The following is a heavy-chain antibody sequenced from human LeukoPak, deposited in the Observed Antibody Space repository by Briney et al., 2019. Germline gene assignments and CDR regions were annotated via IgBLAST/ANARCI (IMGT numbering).Heavy chain of an antibody. CDR3: ARDYTPNNYYYYMDV. CDR2: MNPNNGNT. D-gene: IGHD3-10*01. CDR1: GYTFTNYD. J-gene: IGHJ6*03. V-gene: IGHV1-8*01. Sequence: GASVKVSCKTSGYTFTNYDINWVRQATGQGLEWMVWMNPNNGNTGYAQKFQGRVTMTRNTSISTAYMELSSLRSEDTAVYYCARDYTPNNYYYYMDVWGKGTTVTISS.